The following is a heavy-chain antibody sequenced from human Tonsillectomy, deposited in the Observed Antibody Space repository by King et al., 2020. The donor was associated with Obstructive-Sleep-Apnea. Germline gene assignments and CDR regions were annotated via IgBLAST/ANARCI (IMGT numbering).Heavy chain of an antibody. V-gene: IGHV3-30*04. J-gene: IGHJ5*02. D-gene: IGHD3-3*01. CDR2: ISYDGSNK. CDR1: GFTFSSYA. CDR3: AGGLDDFWGGPIWGNWFDP. Sequence: VQLVESGGGVVQPGRSLRLSCAASGFTFSSYAMHWVRQAPGKGLEWVAIISYDGSNKYYADSVKGRFTISRDNSKNTLYLQMNSLRAEDTAVYYCAGGLDDFWGGPIWGNWFDPWGQGTLVTVSS.